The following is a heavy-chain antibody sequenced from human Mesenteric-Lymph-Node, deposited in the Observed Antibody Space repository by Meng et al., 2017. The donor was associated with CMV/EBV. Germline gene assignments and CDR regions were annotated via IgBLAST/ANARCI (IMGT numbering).Heavy chain of an antibody. Sequence: GESLKISCAGSGFMFRDYWMTWVRQAPGKGLEWVANIKQDGREKNYADSVKGRFSVSRDSSSVYLQMNNLRVEDTAVYYCARGTYDYWSGYKSFWKGYLTHGMDVWGQGTTVTVSS. CDR1: GFMFRDYW. J-gene: IGHJ6*02. CDR3: ARGTYDYWSGYKSFWKGYLTHGMDV. D-gene: IGHD3-3*01. V-gene: IGHV3-7*01. CDR2: IKQDGREK.